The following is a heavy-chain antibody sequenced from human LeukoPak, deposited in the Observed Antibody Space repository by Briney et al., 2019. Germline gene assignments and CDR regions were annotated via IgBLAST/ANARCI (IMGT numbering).Heavy chain of an antibody. D-gene: IGHD6-13*01. J-gene: IGHJ4*02. CDR1: GFTFSSYS. V-gene: IGHV3-48*04. CDR3: ARVAEAAAFDY. Sequence: GGSLRLSCAASGFTFSSYSMNWVRQAPGKGLEWVSYISSLSGTIYYADSVEGRFIISRDNAKNSLYLQMNSLRAEDTAVYYCARVAEAAAFDYWGQGTLVTVSS. CDR2: ISSLSGTI.